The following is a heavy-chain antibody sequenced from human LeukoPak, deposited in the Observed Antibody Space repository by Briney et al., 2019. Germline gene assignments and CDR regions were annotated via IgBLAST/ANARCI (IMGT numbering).Heavy chain of an antibody. CDR2: VTGDGRTT. D-gene: IGHD2-2*01. CDR3: AKSGSSSWDWFDP. V-gene: IGHV3-23*01. Sequence: GGSLRLSCAASGFTFNNYAMNWVRQAPGKGLEWVSIVTGDGRTTNYADSVRGRFTISRDNSKNRLHLQINSLRAEDTAVYYCAKSGSSSWDWFDPWGQGTLVTVCS. CDR1: GFTFNNYA. J-gene: IGHJ5*02.